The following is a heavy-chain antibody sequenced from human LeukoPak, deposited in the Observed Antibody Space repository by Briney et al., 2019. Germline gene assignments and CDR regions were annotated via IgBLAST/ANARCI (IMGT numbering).Heavy chain of an antibody. J-gene: IGHJ4*02. V-gene: IGHV3-48*03. CDR3: ARDHGRLVLVPPSFDY. CDR2: ISSSGSTI. Sequence: GGSLRLSCAPSGFTFSSYEMNWVRQAPGKGLECVSYISSSGSTIYYADSVKGRFTISRDNAKNSLYLQMNSLRAEDTAVYYCARDHGRLVLVPPSFDYWGQGTLVTVSS. D-gene: IGHD3-22*01. CDR1: GFTFSSYE.